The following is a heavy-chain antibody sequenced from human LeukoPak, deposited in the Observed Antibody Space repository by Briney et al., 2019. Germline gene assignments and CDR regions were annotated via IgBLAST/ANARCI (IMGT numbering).Heavy chain of an antibody. Sequence: GGSLRLSCAASGFTFISYAMSWVRQAPRKGLEWVSSISGSGGRTSYADSVQGRFTISRDNSRNTLYLELNSLRAEDAAVYFCAMAVIGSGWTLDYWGQGTLVTVS. CDR1: GFTFISYA. CDR2: ISGSGGRT. CDR3: AMAVIGSGWTLDY. D-gene: IGHD6-19*01. J-gene: IGHJ4*02. V-gene: IGHV3-23*01.